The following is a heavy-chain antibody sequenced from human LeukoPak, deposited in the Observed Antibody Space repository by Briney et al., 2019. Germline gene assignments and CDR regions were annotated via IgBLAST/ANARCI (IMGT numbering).Heavy chain of an antibody. V-gene: IGHV1-69*11. CDR1: GGTFRRYG. D-gene: IGHD3-9*01. Sequence: SVKVSCKASGGTFRRYGVSWLRQAPGQGLEWMGRFIPLLGTTNYAQKFQGRVTITADESTTAAYMQLIGLTSEDTAVYYCARDGDNDILTGYFNSWGQGTLVTVSS. J-gene: IGHJ4*02. CDR2: FIPLLGTT. CDR3: ARDGDNDILTGYFNS.